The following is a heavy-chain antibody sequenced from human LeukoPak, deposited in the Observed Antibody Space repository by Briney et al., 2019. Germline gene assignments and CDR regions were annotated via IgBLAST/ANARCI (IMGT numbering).Heavy chain of an antibody. Sequence: PSKTLSLTCAVYGGSFSGYYWSWLRQPPGKGLEWIGEINHSGSTNYNPSLKSRVTISVDTSKNQFSLKLSSATAADTAVYYCARDSGYSSGWYCFDYWGQGTLVTVSS. CDR1: GGSFSGYY. V-gene: IGHV4-34*01. CDR3: ARDSGYSSGWYCFDY. J-gene: IGHJ4*02. D-gene: IGHD6-19*01. CDR2: INHSGST.